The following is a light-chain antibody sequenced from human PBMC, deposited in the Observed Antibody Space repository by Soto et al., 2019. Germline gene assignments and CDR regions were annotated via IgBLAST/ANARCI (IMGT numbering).Light chain of an antibody. Sequence: QSVLAQPPSGSGSPGQSVTISCTGTKNDSGLYDCVSWYQHHPGKAPRLIIYEVVQRPSGVPDRFSGSKSGNTASLTVSGLQAADEADYFCKSYAGSNTYVFGSGTKVTVL. CDR3: KSYAGSNTYV. V-gene: IGLV2-8*01. CDR2: EVV. CDR1: KNDSGLYDC. J-gene: IGLJ1*01.